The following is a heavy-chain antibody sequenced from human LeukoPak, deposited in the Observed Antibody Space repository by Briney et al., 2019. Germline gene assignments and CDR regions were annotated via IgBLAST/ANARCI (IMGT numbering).Heavy chain of an antibody. V-gene: IGHV4-30-4*01. CDR1: GGSISSGDYY. Sequence: SQTLSLTCTVSGGSISSGDYYWSWIRQPPGKGLEWIGYIYYSGSTYYNPSLKSRVTISVDTSKNQFSLKLSSVTAADTAVYCCAREHGDYRFDYWGQGTLVTVSS. J-gene: IGHJ4*02. CDR2: IYYSGST. CDR3: AREHGDYRFDY. D-gene: IGHD4-17*01.